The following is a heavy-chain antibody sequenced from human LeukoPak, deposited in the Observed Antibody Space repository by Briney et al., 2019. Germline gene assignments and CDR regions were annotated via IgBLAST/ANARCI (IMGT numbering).Heavy chain of an antibody. CDR2: ISGSGGST. Sequence: GGSLRLSCAASGFTFSSYAMSWVRQAPGKGLEWVSAISGSGGSTYYADSVKGRFTISRDNAKNSLYLQMNSLRAEDTAVYYCARDARYFDWHYYYMDVWGKGTTVTISS. J-gene: IGHJ6*03. CDR1: GFTFSSYA. CDR3: ARDARYFDWHYYYMDV. V-gene: IGHV3-23*01. D-gene: IGHD3-9*01.